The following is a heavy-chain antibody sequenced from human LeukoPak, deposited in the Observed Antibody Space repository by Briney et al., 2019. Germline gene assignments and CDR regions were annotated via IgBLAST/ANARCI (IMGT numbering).Heavy chain of an antibody. CDR1: GGSISNNNW. J-gene: IGHJ4*02. CDR3: TANGWYSLDH. V-gene: IGHV4-4*02. Sequence: SETLSLTCTVSGGSISNNNWWSWVRQPPGKGLEWIGEVFHTGSTNHNPSPKSRVTISVDKSKTQFSLNLNSVTAADTAVDFCTANGWYSLDHWGQGTLVTVSS. D-gene: IGHD6-19*01. CDR2: VFHTGST.